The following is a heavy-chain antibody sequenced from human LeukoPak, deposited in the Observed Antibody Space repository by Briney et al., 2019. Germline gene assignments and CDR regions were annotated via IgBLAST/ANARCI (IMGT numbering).Heavy chain of an antibody. CDR1: GGSISSYY. D-gene: IGHD2-15*01. CDR2: IYYSGST. Sequence: PSETLSLTCTVSGGSISSYYWSWIRQPPGKGLEWIGYIYYSGSTNYNPSLKSRVTISVDTSKNQFSLKLSSVTAADTAVYYCARGRRIVVVLGATRAHRDYYMDVWGKGTTVTVSS. CDR3: ARGRRIVVVLGATRAHRDYYMDV. V-gene: IGHV4-59*12. J-gene: IGHJ6*03.